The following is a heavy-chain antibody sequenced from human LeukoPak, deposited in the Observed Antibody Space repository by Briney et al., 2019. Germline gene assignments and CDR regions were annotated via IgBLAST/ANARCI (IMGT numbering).Heavy chain of an antibody. CDR1: GGSIRSYY. Sequence: SETLSLTCTVSGGSIRSYYWSWIRQPPGKGLEWIGYIDYTGNTNYNPSLKSRVTMSVDKSKNQFSLKLRSVTAADTAVYYCAKERVISGSNWFDPWGQGTLVTVSS. CDR2: IDYTGNT. CDR3: AKERVISGSNWFDP. J-gene: IGHJ5*02. V-gene: IGHV4-59*12. D-gene: IGHD2/OR15-2a*01.